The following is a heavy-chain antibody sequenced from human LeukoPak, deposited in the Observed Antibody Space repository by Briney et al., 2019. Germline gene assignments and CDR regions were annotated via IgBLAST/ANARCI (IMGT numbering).Heavy chain of an antibody. D-gene: IGHD6-6*01. Sequence: GGSLRLSCVASGFTFGHNAMAWVRQAPGKRLEWVSALSGSGGDTFYADSVKGRFTISRDNSKNTLYLQMNSLRAEDTAVYYCAKESSSSRFYYYGMDVWGQGTTVTVSS. CDR2: LSGSGGDT. CDR1: GFTFGHNA. J-gene: IGHJ6*02. V-gene: IGHV3-23*01. CDR3: AKESSSSRFYYYGMDV.